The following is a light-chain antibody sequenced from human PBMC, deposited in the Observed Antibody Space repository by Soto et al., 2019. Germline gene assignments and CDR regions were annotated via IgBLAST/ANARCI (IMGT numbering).Light chain of an antibody. J-gene: IGKJ3*01. V-gene: IGKV3-15*01. CDR1: QNIRTD. CDR3: QQYANWPPYT. CDR2: GAS. Sequence: EVLMTQSPATLSVSPGERATLSCRASQNIRTDLAWYQQKPGQAPRLLIYGASTRATGIPARFSGSGAGTDFTLTISSLQSEDFAVYYCQQYANWPPYTFGPGTKVDFK.